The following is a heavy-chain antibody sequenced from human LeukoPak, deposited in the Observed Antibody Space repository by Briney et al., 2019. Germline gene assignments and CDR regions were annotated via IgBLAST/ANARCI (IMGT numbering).Heavy chain of an antibody. D-gene: IGHD2-2*01. V-gene: IGHV3-30*03. Sequence: GRSLRLSCAASGFSFSNYGMHWVRQAPGKGMEWVAVISYDESNKYYADSVKGRFTISRNNSKNTLYLQMTSPRAEDTAVYYCARQAWPQQYCSRTSCYNWFDPWGQGTLVTVSS. CDR1: GFSFSNYG. J-gene: IGHJ5*02. CDR3: ARQAWPQQYCSRTSCYNWFDP. CDR2: ISYDESNK.